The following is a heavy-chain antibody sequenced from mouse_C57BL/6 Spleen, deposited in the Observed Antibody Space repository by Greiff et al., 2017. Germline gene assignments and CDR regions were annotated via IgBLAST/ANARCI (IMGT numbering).Heavy chain of an antibody. J-gene: IGHJ4*01. CDR2: IYPGDGDT. V-gene: IGHV1-80*01. D-gene: IGHD2-4*01. Sequence: VQLQQSGAELVKPGASVKISCKASGYAFTSYWMNRVKQRPGKGLEWIGQIYPGDGDTNYNGKFKGKATLTADKSSGTAYMQLSSLTSEDSAVCLGARVRDRDYTYAMDYWGQGTTVTVSS. CDR1: GYAFTSYW. CDR3: ARVRDRDYTYAMDY.